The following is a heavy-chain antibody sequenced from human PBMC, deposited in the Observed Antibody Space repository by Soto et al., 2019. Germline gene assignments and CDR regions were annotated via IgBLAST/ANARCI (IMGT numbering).Heavy chain of an antibody. V-gene: IGHV3-23*01. D-gene: IGHD3-9*01. J-gene: IGHJ4*02. CDR3: AKSHMPTIYYFDY. CDR2: ISGSGGST. Sequence: HPGGSLRLSCAASGFTFSSYAMSWVHQAPGKGLEWVSAISGSGGSTYYADSVKGRFTISRDNSKNTLYLQMNSLRAEDTAVYYCAKSHMPTIYYFDYWGQGTLVTVSS. CDR1: GFTFSSYA.